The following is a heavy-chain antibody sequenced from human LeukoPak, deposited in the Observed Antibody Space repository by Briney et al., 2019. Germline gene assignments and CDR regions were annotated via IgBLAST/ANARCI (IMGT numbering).Heavy chain of an antibody. J-gene: IGHJ5*02. Sequence: PSETLSLTCTVSGGSISSYYWSWIRQPPGKGLEWIGYIYYSGSTNYNPSLKNRVTISVDTSKNQFSLKLSSVTAADTAVYYCARVSSSRYGGNWFDPWGQGTLVTVSS. D-gene: IGHD6-13*01. CDR1: GGSISSYY. CDR2: IYYSGST. CDR3: ARVSSSRYGGNWFDP. V-gene: IGHV4-59*01.